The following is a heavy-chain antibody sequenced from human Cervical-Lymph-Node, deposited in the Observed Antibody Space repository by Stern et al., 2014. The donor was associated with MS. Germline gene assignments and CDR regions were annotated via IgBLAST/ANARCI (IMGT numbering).Heavy chain of an antibody. J-gene: IGHJ2*01. V-gene: IGHV4-4*02. D-gene: IGHD2-21*01. Sequence: LQLQESGPGLVRPSGTLSLTCGVSGDSISGSTEWLSWVRQPPGKGLEWIGVGHHRGTNHYHPSLKSRFTMSVDTANNQFSLNLNSVTAADTAVYYCARVKWYFDLWGRGTLVTVSS. CDR1: GDSISGSTEW. CDR3: ARVKWYFDL. CDR2: GHHRGTN.